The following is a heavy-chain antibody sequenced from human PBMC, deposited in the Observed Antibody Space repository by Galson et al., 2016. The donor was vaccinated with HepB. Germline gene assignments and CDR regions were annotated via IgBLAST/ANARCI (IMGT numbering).Heavy chain of an antibody. V-gene: IGHV1-69*13. D-gene: IGHD3-10*01. CDR3: ARERLLWFGELVYYYHGMDV. CDR2: IIPIFGTP. CDR1: GGTFNRYA. J-gene: IGHJ6*02. Sequence: SVKVSCKASGGTFNRYAISWVRQAPGQGLEWMGGIIPIFGTPNYAQKFQGRVTITADESTSTAYMELSSLRSEDTAVYYCARERLLWFGELVYYYHGMDVWGQGTTVTVSS.